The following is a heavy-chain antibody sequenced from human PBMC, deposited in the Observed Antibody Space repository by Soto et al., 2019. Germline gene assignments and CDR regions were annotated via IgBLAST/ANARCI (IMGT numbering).Heavy chain of an antibody. D-gene: IGHD5-18*01. J-gene: IGHJ4*02. CDR3: ARVPGGVDTAMDDLDFDY. V-gene: IGHV1-46*01. Sequence: QVQLVQSGAEVKKPGASVKVSCKASGYTFTSYYMHWVRQAPGQGLEWMGIINPSGGSTSYAQKFQGRVTMTRDTSTSTGYMELSSLRSEDTAVYYCARVPGGVDTAMDDLDFDYWGQGTLVTVSS. CDR1: GYTFTSYY. CDR2: INPSGGST.